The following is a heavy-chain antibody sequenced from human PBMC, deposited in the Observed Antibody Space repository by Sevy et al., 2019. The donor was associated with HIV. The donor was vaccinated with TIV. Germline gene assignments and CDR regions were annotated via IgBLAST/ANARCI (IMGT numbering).Heavy chain of an antibody. CDR3: AGGRYDSSGSFDAFDI. CDR2: IYGTSGTT. V-gene: IGHV3-23*01. Sequence: GGSLRLSCKPSGFTFITYAMNWVRQAPGKGLEWVSTIYGTSGTTYYAESVRGRFTISRDNSMNTLFLQMNTLRTEDTALDYCAGGRYDSSGSFDAFDIWGQGTMVTVSS. D-gene: IGHD3-22*01. J-gene: IGHJ3*02. CDR1: GFTFITYA.